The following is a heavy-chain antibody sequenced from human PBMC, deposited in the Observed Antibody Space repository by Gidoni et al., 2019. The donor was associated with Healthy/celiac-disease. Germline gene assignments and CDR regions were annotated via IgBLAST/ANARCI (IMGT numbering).Heavy chain of an antibody. J-gene: IGHJ4*02. V-gene: IGHV1-69*09. CDR1: GGTFSSYA. D-gene: IGHD2-21*02. CDR2: IIPILGIA. CDR3: ARVGGNFPY. Sequence: QVQLVQSGAEVKKPGGSVKVSCEASGGTFSSYAISWVRQAPGQGLEWMGRIIPILGIANYAQKFQGRVTITADKSTSTAYMELSSLRSEDTAVYYCARVGGNFPYWGQGTLVTVSS.